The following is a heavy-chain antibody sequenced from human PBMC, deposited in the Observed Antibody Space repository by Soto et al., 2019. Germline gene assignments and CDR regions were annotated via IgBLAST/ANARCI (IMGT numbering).Heavy chain of an antibody. V-gene: IGHV4-4*07. Sequence: QVQLQESGPGLVNPSETLSLTCSVSGGSVSSHYWSWVRQPAGKGLEWIGRIYISGNTKYNPSFKSRVTMSVDTSKNQVSLRLSSVTAADTAAYYCARELKPYNSGWYFTLSWGQGTLVTVSS. D-gene: IGHD6-19*01. J-gene: IGHJ5*02. CDR3: ARELKPYNSGWYFTLS. CDR2: IYISGNT. CDR1: GGSVSSHY.